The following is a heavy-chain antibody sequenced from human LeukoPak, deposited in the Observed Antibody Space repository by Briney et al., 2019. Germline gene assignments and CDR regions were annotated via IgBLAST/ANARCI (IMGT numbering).Heavy chain of an antibody. V-gene: IGHV3-11*04. D-gene: IGHD3-10*01. CDR2: ISRSGSTI. CDR3: ARGGMIRGVIFDY. J-gene: IGHJ4*02. CDR1: GFTFSDYY. Sequence: PGGSLRLSCAASGFTFSDYYMSWIRQAPGKGLEWVSYISRSGSTIYYADSVKGRFTISRDNSKNTVYMQMNSLRAEDTALYYCARGGMIRGVIFDYWGQGSMVTVSS.